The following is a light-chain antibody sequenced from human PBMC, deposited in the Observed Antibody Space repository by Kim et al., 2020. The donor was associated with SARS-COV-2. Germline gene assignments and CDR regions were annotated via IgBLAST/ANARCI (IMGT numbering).Light chain of an antibody. Sequence: SSELTQDPAVSVALGQTVRITCQADSLRSYYATWYQQKPGRAPIVDMYGKKNRTSGIPDRFSGSSSGNTASLTITGIQAGDEADHYFNFKVSNDNVEFGG. CDR3: NFKVSNDNVE. J-gene: IGLJ7*01. CDR1: SLRSYY. V-gene: IGLV3-19*01. CDR2: GKK.